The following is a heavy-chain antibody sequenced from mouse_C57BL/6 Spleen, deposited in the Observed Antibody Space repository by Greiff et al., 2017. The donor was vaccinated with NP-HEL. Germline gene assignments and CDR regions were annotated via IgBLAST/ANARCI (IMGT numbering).Heavy chain of an antibody. CDR1: GFTFSDYG. CDR2: ISSGSSTI. Sequence: EVQLQESGGGLVKPGGSLKLSCAASGFTFSDYGMHWVRQAPEKGLEWVAYISSGSSTIYYADTVKGRFTISRDNAKNTLFLQMTSLRSEDTAMYYCARGHYGSSYVYWYFDVWGTGTTVTVSS. D-gene: IGHD1-1*01. V-gene: IGHV5-17*01. J-gene: IGHJ1*03. CDR3: ARGHYGSSYVYWYFDV.